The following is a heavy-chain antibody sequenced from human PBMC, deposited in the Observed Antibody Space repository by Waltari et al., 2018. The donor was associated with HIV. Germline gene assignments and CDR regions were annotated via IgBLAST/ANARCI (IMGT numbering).Heavy chain of an antibody. CDR3: AREGGSGKYDY. J-gene: IGHJ4*02. V-gene: IGHV3-13*01. D-gene: IGHD2-15*01. Sequence: EVQLVESGGGLVQPGGSLRLSCAASGFTFSSYDLHWVRQATGKGMEWVSAIGTAGDTYYPGSVKGRFTISRENAKNSLYLQMNSLRAEDTAVYYCAREGGSGKYDYWGQGTLVTVSS. CDR2: IGTAGDT. CDR1: GFTFSSYD.